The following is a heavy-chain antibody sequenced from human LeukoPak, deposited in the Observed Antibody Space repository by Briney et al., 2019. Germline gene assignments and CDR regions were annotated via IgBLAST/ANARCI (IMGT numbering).Heavy chain of an antibody. J-gene: IGHJ4*02. Sequence: KASETLSLTCAVYGGSFSGYFWSWIRQPPGKGLEWIGELNHRGNTNYNPSLKSRVSISVDTSKNQLSLRLTSVTAADTAVYYCATDLDGSGYPFRYWGQGSLVSVSS. CDR2: LNHRGNT. D-gene: IGHD3-10*01. V-gene: IGHV4-34*01. CDR3: ATDLDGSGYPFRY. CDR1: GGSFSGYF.